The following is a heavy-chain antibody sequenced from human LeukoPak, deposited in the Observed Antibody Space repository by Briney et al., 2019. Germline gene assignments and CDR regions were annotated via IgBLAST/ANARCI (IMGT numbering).Heavy chain of an antibody. CDR3: GRGCAFDF. CDR2: IKQDGIEK. CDR1: GFTLSNHW. V-gene: IGHV3-7*04. J-gene: IGHJ4*02. Sequence: PGGSLRLSCAPSGFTLSNHWMICVPHAPGRGRECVANIKQDGIEKYYLHSVKGRFTISRDNAKNSVYLQMNSLRVEDTAVYYCGRGCAFDFWGQGTLVTVSS.